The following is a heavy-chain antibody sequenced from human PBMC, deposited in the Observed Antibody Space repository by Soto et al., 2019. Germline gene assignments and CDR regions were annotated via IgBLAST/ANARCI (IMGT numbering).Heavy chain of an antibody. D-gene: IGHD6-6*01. CDR1: GFTFSGYA. Sequence: EVQLAESGGGLAQPGGSLRLSCAASGFTFSGYAMDGVRQAPGKGLEYVSGISSNGVGAYYANSVQGRFTISRDNSKNTVYLQMGSLRPEDMAVYYCARRARPDFYYMDVWGKGTTVTVSS. J-gene: IGHJ6*03. CDR2: ISSNGVGA. V-gene: IGHV3-64*01. CDR3: ARRARPDFYYMDV.